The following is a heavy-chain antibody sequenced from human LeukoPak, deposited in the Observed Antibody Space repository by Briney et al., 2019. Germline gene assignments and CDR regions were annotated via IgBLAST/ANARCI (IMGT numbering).Heavy chain of an antibody. CDR1: GGSISSSSYY. CDR2: IYYSGST. Sequence: SETLSLTCTVSGGSISSSSYYWGWIRQPPGKGLEGIGSIYYSGSTYYNPSLKSRVTISLDTSKNQFSLKLSSVTAADTAVYYCASSADYGDYVGWFDPWGQGTLVTVSS. D-gene: IGHD4-17*01. V-gene: IGHV4-39*07. CDR3: ASSADYGDYVGWFDP. J-gene: IGHJ5*02.